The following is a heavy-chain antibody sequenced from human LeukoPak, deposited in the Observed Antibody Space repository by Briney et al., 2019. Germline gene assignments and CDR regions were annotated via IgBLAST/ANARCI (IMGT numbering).Heavy chain of an antibody. CDR2: IYSGGST. J-gene: IGHJ4*02. D-gene: IGHD3-22*01. CDR3: ARDKPPYDSSGYSPGDY. CDR1: GFTFSDYY. Sequence: GGSLRLSCAASGFTFSDYYMSWVRQAPGKGLEWVSVIYSGGSTYYADSVKGRFTISRDNSKNTLYLQMNSLRAEDTAVHYCARDKPPYDSSGYSPGDYWGQGTLVTVSS. V-gene: IGHV3-66*01.